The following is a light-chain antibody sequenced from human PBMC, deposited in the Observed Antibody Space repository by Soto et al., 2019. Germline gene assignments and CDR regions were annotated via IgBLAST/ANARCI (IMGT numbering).Light chain of an antibody. CDR2: GAS. CDR3: QEYNTWPWT. CDR1: QSVNTN. Sequence: EIVLAQSPATLSVSPGERATLSCRASQSVNTNLAWYQQKLGQAPRVLIYGASTRASGIPARFSGSGSGTEFILTISSLQSEDFAVYYCQEYNTWPWTFGQGTKVDIK. J-gene: IGKJ1*01. V-gene: IGKV3-15*01.